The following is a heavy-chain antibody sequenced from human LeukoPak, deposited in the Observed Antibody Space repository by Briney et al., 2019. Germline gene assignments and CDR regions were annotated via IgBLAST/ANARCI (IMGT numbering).Heavy chain of an antibody. J-gene: IGHJ4*02. D-gene: IGHD3-16*01. CDR1: GFSVSDYS. V-gene: IGHV3-11*05. Sequence: GGSLRLSCAASGFSVSDYSISWIRQSPGKGPEWISYVMSGRGSTNYADSVKGRFTISRDNAKNSVALQLDGLRADDTAVYFCTRERRGSYYAFESWGQGTLVT. CDR3: TRERRGSYYAFES. CDR2: VMSGRGST.